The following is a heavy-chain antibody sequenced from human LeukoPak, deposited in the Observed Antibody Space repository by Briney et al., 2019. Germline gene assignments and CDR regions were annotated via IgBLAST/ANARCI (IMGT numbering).Heavy chain of an antibody. CDR1: GYIFTGYY. CDR2: INPNSGGT. CDR3: ARADYDILTSFPPFDY. V-gene: IGHV1-2*02. Sequence: ASVKVSCKASGYIFTGYYVNWVRQAPGQGLEWVGWINPNSGGTNYAQKFQGRVTMTRDTSISTAYMELSRLRSDDMAVYYCARADYDILTSFPPFDYWGQGTLVTVSS. D-gene: IGHD3-9*01. J-gene: IGHJ4*02.